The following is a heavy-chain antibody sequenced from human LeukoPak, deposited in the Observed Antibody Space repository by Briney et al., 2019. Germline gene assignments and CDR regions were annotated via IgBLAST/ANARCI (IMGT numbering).Heavy chain of an antibody. J-gene: IGHJ4*02. D-gene: IGHD6-19*01. CDR1: GYTFTGYY. Sequence: ASVKVSCKASGYTFTGYYMHWVRQAPGQGLEWMGWINPNSGGTNYAQKFQGRVTMTRDTSISTAHMELSRLRSDDTAVYYCAREGQWLTQYYFDYWGQGTLVTVSS. CDR3: AREGQWLTQYYFDY. V-gene: IGHV1-2*02. CDR2: INPNSGGT.